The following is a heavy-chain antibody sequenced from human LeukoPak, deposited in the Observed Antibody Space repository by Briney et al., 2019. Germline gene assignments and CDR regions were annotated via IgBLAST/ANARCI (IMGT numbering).Heavy chain of an antibody. CDR3: ARDGGGLIAAAGTSMDV. V-gene: IGHV4-4*07. Sequence: PSGTLSLTCTVSGGSISSYYWGWIRQPAGKGLEWIGRFYTSGSTNYNPSLKSRVTMSVDTSKNQFSLKLSSVTAADTAVYYCARDGGGLIAAAGTSMDVWGQGTTVTVSS. D-gene: IGHD6-13*01. CDR1: GGSISSYY. CDR2: FYTSGST. J-gene: IGHJ6*02.